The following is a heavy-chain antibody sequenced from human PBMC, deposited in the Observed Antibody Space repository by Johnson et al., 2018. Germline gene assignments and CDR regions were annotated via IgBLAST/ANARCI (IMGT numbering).Heavy chain of an antibody. CDR1: GFTFSSYW. V-gene: IGHV3-74*02. Sequence: EVQLVESGGGLVQPGGSLRLSCAASGFTFSSYWMHWVRQAPGKGLVWVSRINSDGSSTSYADSVKGRFTISRDNAKNTLYLQMNSLRAEDTAVYYGATVRNYYYYGRDVWGQGTTVTVSS. J-gene: IGHJ6*02. CDR3: ATVRNYYYYGRDV. CDR2: INSDGSST. D-gene: IGHD6-19*01.